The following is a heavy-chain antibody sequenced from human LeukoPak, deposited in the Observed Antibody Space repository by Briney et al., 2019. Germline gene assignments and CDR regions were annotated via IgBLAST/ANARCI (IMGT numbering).Heavy chain of an antibody. D-gene: IGHD3-10*01. CDR2: ISWNSGSI. J-gene: IGHJ5*02. Sequence: GGSLRLSCAASGFTFDDYAMHWVRQAPGKGLEWVSGISWNSGSIGYADSVKGRFTISRDNAKNSLYLQMNSLRAEDTALYYCAKEPLDYYGSGDGFDPWGQGTLVTVSS. V-gene: IGHV3-9*01. CDR1: GFTFDDYA. CDR3: AKEPLDYYGSGDGFDP.